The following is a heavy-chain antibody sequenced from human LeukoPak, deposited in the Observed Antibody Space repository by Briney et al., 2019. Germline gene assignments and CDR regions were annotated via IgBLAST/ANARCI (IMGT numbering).Heavy chain of an antibody. Sequence: PSETLSLTCAVSGYSISSGDYWGWIRQPPGKGLEWIGSILNSGSTNYNPSLKSRVTISVDTSKNQFSLKLSSVTAADTAVYYCARGLGSYCSSTSCAPFDYWGQGTLVTVSS. D-gene: IGHD2-2*01. V-gene: IGHV4-38-2*01. CDR3: ARGLGSYCSSTSCAPFDY. CDR1: GYSISSGDY. CDR2: ILNSGST. J-gene: IGHJ4*02.